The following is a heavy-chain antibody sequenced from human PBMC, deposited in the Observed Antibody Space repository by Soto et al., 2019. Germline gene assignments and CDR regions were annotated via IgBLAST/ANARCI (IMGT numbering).Heavy chain of an antibody. CDR1: GYTFTGYY. CDR3: ASSPYYVFWSAYYTDHYYGMDV. Sequence: DSVKVSCKASGYTFTGYYMNWVRPAPGQGLEWMGWINRNSGGTNYAQKLQGWVTMTRDRSISTAYMELSRLRSDDTAVYYCASSPYYVFWSAYYTDHYYGMDVWGQGTTVTVSS. CDR2: INRNSGGT. D-gene: IGHD3-3*01. V-gene: IGHV1-2*04. J-gene: IGHJ6*02.